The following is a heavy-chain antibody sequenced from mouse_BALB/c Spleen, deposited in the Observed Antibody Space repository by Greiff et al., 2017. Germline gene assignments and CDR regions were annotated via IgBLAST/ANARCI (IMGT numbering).Heavy chain of an antibody. CDR1: GFTFSSYA. CDR3: ASGAYEKGAWFAY. D-gene: IGHD2-12*01. J-gene: IGHJ3*01. V-gene: IGHV5-6-5*01. Sequence: DVKLVESGGGLVKPGGSLKLSCAASGFTFSSYAMSWVRQTPEKRLEWVASISSGGSTYYPDSVKGRFTISRDNARNILYLQMSSLRSEDTAMYYCASGAYEKGAWFAYWGQGTLVTVSA. CDR2: ISSGGST.